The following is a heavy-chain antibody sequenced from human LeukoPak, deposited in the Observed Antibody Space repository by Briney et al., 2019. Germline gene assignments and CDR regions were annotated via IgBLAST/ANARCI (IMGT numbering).Heavy chain of an antibody. Sequence: GGSLRLSCAASGFTFSSYGMHWVRQAPGKGLEWVAFIRWDGSIQYYADSVRGRFTISRDSSKDTLYLQMNSLRAEDTAVYYCARSKSYDSSGYYFDYWGQGTLVTVSS. V-gene: IGHV3-30*02. D-gene: IGHD3-22*01. CDR3: ARSKSYDSSGYYFDY. J-gene: IGHJ4*02. CDR1: GFTFSSYG. CDR2: IRWDGSIQ.